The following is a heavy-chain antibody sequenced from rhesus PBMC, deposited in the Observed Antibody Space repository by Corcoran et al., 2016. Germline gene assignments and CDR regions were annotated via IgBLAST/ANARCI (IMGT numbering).Heavy chain of an antibody. CDR3: ATDRGAADPRFDY. D-gene: IGHD6-19*01. V-gene: IGHV4-160*01. J-gene: IGHJ4*01. Sequence: QVQLQESGPGLVKPSETLSLTCAVSGGSISSYYCSWIRPAPGKGLEWIGRIYGSGGSTDYNPSLKSRVTISTDTAKNQFSLKLSSVTAADTAVYYCATDRGAADPRFDYWGQGVLVTVSS. CDR2: IYGSGGST. CDR1: GGSISSYY.